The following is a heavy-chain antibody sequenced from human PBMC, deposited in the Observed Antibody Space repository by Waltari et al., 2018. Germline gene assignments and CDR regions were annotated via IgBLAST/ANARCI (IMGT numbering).Heavy chain of an antibody. CDR3: ARDWTEQWLSYFDY. V-gene: IGHV3-21*01. Sequence: EVQLVESGGGLVKHGGSLKLSCAASGSPFRSYTMKGFCKAPGKGLEWVSSISSSSSYIYYADSVKGRFTISRDNAKNSLYLQRNSLRAEDTAVYYCARDWTEQWLSYFDYWGQGTLVTVSS. CDR2: ISSSSSYI. CDR1: GSPFRSYT. J-gene: IGHJ4*02. D-gene: IGHD6-19*01.